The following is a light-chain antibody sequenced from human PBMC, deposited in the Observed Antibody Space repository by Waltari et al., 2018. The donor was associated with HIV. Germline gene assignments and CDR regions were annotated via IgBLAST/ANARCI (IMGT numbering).Light chain of an antibody. J-gene: IGKJ1*01. CDR2: GAS. V-gene: IGKV3-15*01. Sequence: EIVMTQSPATLSVSPGERATLSCRASQSVSSNLAWYQQNPGQAPRLLIYGASTRATGVPARFSGSGSETEFTLTINGLQSEDFAVYYCQQCNNWPPWTFGQGAKVEIK. CDR3: QQCNNWPPWT. CDR1: QSVSSN.